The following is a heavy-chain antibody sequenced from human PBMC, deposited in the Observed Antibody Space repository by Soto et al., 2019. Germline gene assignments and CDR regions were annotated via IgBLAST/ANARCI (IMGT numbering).Heavy chain of an antibody. Sequence: QVRLVESGGGVVQPGRSLRLSCAASGFTFISHGMHWVRRAPCKGLDWVAVISDDGSTEYYADYVKGRFTISRDNFKNTLSLQMYSLRTDDTDVYFCTREGSSWRFAFDLWVQGTMVTVSS. D-gene: IGHD6-13*01. CDR1: GFTFISHG. V-gene: IGHV3-30*03. CDR3: TREGSSWRFAFDL. J-gene: IGHJ3*01. CDR2: ISDDGSTE.